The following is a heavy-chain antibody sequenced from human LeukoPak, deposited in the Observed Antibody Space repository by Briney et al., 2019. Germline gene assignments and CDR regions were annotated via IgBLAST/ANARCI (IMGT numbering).Heavy chain of an antibody. CDR1: GGSFSDYH. D-gene: IGHD3-22*01. CDR2: MSPSGSS. J-gene: IGHJ6*03. CDR3: ARGRQDVNMILVVMAGVSYYLDV. Sequence: SETLSLTCAVYGGSFSDYHWTWIRQTPGKGLEWIGEMSPSGSSNYNPSLKSRVTISVDTSKKQISLKLRSVTAADTAVYYCARGRQDVNMILVVMAGVSYYLDVWSKGTTVTVS. V-gene: IGHV4-34*01.